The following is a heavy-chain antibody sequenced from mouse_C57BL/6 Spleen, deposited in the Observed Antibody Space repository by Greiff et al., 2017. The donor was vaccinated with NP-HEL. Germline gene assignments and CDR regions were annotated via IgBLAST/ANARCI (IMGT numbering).Heavy chain of an antibody. CDR1: GYSITGCYF. J-gene: IGHJ4*01. D-gene: IGHD1-1*01. Sequence: EVKLLESGPGLVKPSPSLSLSCSVSGYSITGCYFWNLIRQFPGNKLEWLGFFSYDGSNNYNPYLKNPTSFTRDTSTNQFFLKFNSVTTEDTATYYSAPYYYGSSYDDMGCWGKGTSVTVAS. CDR3: APYYYGSSYDDMGC. CDR2: FSYDGSN. V-gene: IGHV3-6*01.